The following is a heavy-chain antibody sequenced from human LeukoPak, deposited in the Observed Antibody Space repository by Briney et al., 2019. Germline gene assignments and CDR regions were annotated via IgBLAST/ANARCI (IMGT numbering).Heavy chain of an antibody. D-gene: IGHD6-13*01. CDR2: INTYNGNT. J-gene: IGHJ4*02. CDR3: GGEGGGKAAARAFDF. CDR1: GYTFTTYG. Sequence: GASVKVSCKASGYTFTTYGISWVRQAPGQGLEWMGRINTYNGNTHYPQKLQGRLTMTTDTSTSTVYMELRSLTSDDTAFYYCGGEGGGKAAARAFDFWGQGTLVTVSS. V-gene: IGHV1-18*01.